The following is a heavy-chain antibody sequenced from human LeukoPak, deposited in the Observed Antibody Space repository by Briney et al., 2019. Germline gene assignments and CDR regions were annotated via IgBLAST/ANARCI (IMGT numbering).Heavy chain of an antibody. J-gene: IGHJ4*02. D-gene: IGHD3-10*01. CDR3: AGDYTLGSYRFDY. CDR2: IYHSGST. Sequence: TSETLSLPCTFSDVSINDYAWSWVRQPPGRGLEWIGYIYHSGSTTYNPSLKSRLTISLDTSKNQFSLKLTSVTAADSAIYYCAGDYTLGSYRFDYWGQGTLVTVSS. CDR1: DVSINDYA. V-gene: IGHV4-59*12.